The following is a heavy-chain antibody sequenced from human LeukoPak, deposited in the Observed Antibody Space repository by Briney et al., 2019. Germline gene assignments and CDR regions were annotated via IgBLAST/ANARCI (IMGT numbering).Heavy chain of an antibody. Sequence: SETLSLTCTLSGGSISSYYWGWIRQPPGKGLEWIGYIYYSGSTNCNPSLKSRVTISVDTSKNQFSLKLSSVTAADTAVYYCARLPQTYYDFWSGQDIWYFDLWGRGTLVTVSS. V-gene: IGHV4-59*08. CDR3: ARLPQTYYDFWSGQDIWYFDL. CDR2: IYYSGST. D-gene: IGHD3-3*01. J-gene: IGHJ2*01. CDR1: GGSISSYY.